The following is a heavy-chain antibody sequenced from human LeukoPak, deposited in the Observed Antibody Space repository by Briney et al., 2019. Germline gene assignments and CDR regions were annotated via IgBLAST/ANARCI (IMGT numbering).Heavy chain of an antibody. CDR2: IYPTDSDT. CDR3: ARRGYCSGGSCYVSTFDI. Sequence: GESLKISCKGSGYSFTNYWIGWVPQMPGKGLEWMGIIYPTDSDTRYSPSFQGQVTISVDKSISTAYLQWSSLKASDTAMYYCARRGYCSGGSCYVSTFDIWGQGTMVTVSP. CDR1: GYSFTNYW. J-gene: IGHJ3*02. D-gene: IGHD2-15*01. V-gene: IGHV5-51*01.